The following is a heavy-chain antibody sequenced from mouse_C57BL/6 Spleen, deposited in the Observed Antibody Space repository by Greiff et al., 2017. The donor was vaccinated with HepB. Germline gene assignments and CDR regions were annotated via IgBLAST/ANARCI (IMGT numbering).Heavy chain of an antibody. CDR1: GYTFTGYW. CDR3: AISPFYYGSSLFAY. V-gene: IGHV1-9*01. J-gene: IGHJ3*01. CDR2: ILPGSGST. D-gene: IGHD1-1*01. Sequence: VQLQQSGAELMKPGASVKLSCKATGYTFTGYWIEWVKQRPGHGLEWIGEILPGSGSTNYNEKFKGKATFTADTSSNTAYMQLSSLTTEDSAIYYCAISPFYYGSSLFAYWGQGTLVTVSA.